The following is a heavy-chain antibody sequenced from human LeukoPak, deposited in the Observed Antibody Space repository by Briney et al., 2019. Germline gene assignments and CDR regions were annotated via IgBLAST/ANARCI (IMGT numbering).Heavy chain of an antibody. CDR1: GVSLTTNY. Sequence: SETPSLTSTVSGVSLTTNYWSWVRQPPGKGLEWIGRIHTSGITNYNPSLKSRVTMSLDTSKNQFSLNLSSVTAADTAVYYCAREYYSSRGLDYWGQGTLVTFSS. CDR2: IHTSGIT. CDR3: AREYYSSRGLDY. D-gene: IGHD6-13*01. J-gene: IGHJ4*02. V-gene: IGHV4-4*07.